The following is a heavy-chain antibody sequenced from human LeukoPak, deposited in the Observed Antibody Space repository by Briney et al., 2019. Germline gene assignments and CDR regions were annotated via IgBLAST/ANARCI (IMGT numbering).Heavy chain of an antibody. V-gene: IGHV3-21*01. Sequence: GGSLRLSCAASGFTFSSYSMNWVRQAPGKGLEWVSSISSSSSYIYYADSVKGRFTISRDNAKNSLYLQMNSLRAEDTAVYYCARPESMYSSSSDYWGQGTPVTVSS. CDR3: ARPESMYSSSSDY. J-gene: IGHJ4*02. D-gene: IGHD6-6*01. CDR1: GFTFSSYS. CDR2: ISSSSSYI.